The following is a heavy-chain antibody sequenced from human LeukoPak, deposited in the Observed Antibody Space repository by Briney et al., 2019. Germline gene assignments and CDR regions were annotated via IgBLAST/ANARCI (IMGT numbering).Heavy chain of an antibody. CDR2: ISWDGGST. V-gene: IGHV3-43*01. Sequence: GGSLRLSCAASGFTFDDYTMHWVRQAPGKGLEWVSLISWDGGSTYYADSVKGRFTISRDNSKNTLYLQMNSLRAEDTAVYYCARVLGNVVVPAAPYYMDVWGKGTTVTVSS. J-gene: IGHJ6*03. D-gene: IGHD2-2*01. CDR3: ARVLGNVVVPAAPYYMDV. CDR1: GFTFDDYT.